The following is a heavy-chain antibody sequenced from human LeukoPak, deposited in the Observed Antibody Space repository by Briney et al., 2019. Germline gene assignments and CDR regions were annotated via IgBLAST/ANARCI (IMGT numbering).Heavy chain of an antibody. Sequence: ASVKVSCKASGYTFTSYAMNWVRQAPGQGLEWMGWINTNTGNPTYAQGFTGRFVFSLDTSVSTAYLQISSLKAEDTAVYYCARGPMVRGVIITAHSTNFDYWGQGTLVTVSS. CDR2: INTNTGNP. V-gene: IGHV7-4-1*02. CDR1: GYTFTSYA. CDR3: ARGPMVRGVIITAHSTNFDY. J-gene: IGHJ4*02. D-gene: IGHD3-10*01.